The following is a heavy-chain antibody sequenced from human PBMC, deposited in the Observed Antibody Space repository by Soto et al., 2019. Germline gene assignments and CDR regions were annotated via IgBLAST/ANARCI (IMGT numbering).Heavy chain of an antibody. J-gene: IGHJ6*02. CDR3: ARDSNYDGYGMDV. CDR1: GFTFSSYG. D-gene: IGHD3-3*01. CDR2: IWDDGSNK. Sequence: QVQLVESGGGVVQPGRSLRLSCAASGFTFSSYGMHWVRQAPGKGLEWVAVIWDDGSNKYYADHVKGRFTISRDNSKNTLYRQMNSLRAEDTAVYYFARDSNYDGYGMDVWGQGTTVTVS. V-gene: IGHV3-33*01.